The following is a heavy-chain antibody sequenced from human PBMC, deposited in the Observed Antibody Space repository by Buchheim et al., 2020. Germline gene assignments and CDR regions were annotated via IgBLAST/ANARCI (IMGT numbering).Heavy chain of an antibody. CDR1: GFTFSSYA. CDR3: AEDRTGDNWFDP. Sequence: EVQLLESGGGLVQPGGSLRLSCAASGFTFSSYAMSWVRQAPGKGLEWVSAISGSGGSTYYADSVKGRFTISRDNSKNTLYPQINSPGGGGNGRKFWAEDRTGDNWFDPWGQGTL. J-gene: IGHJ5*02. CDR2: ISGSGGST. V-gene: IGHV3-23*01. D-gene: IGHD3-10*01.